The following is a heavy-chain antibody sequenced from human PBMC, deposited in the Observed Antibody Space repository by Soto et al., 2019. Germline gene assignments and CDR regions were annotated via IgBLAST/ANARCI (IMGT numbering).Heavy chain of an antibody. J-gene: IGHJ6*02. CDR3: AKDQQFDLWSGYYYSYGMDV. D-gene: IGHD3-3*01. V-gene: IGHV3-23*01. Sequence: GGSLRLSCAASGFTFSSYAMSWVRQAPGKGLEWVSAISGSGGSTYYADSVKGRFTISRDNSKNTLYLQMNSLRAEDTAVYYCAKDQQFDLWSGYYYSYGMDVWGQGTTVTVSS. CDR2: ISGSGGST. CDR1: GFTFSSYA.